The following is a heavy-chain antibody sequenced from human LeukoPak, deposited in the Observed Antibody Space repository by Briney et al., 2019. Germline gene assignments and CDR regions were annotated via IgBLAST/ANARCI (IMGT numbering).Heavy chain of an antibody. CDR2: LRGNGET. CDR3: AKANWVSDADAVW. J-gene: IGHJ4*02. D-gene: IGHD3-16*01. CDR1: GFLFSRYV. V-gene: IGHV3-23*01. Sequence: GGSLRLSCAASGFLFSRYVMSWVRQTPARGLEWVSSLRGNGETFYADSVKGRFTLSRDDSRNTVYLQLNNLRVEDTAIYYCAKANWVSDADAVWWGQGTLVTVSS.